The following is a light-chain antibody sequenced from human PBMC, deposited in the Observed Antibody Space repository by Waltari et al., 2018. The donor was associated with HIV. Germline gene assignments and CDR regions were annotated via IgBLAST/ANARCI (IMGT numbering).Light chain of an antibody. V-gene: IGLV1-44*01. CDR2: RSD. Sequence: QSVLTQPPSASGTPGQRVTISCSGSNSNIGTRPVNWYQQLAGSAPKLLIYRSDLRPSGVPVRFSGSKSATSASLAISGLQSEDEATYYCASWDDSLNGVIFGGGTELTVL. J-gene: IGLJ2*01. CDR3: ASWDDSLNGVI. CDR1: NSNIGTRP.